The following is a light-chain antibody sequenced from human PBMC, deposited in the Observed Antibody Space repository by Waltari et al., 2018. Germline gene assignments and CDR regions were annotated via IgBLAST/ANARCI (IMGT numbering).Light chain of an antibody. Sequence: QSALTQPASVSGSPGQSITLPCTGPNSDLGSYNLVSWYQQHPGKAPKFMIYEVSKRPSGVSNRFSGSKSGNTASLTISEIQAEDEADYYCCSYAGGGTFVFGTGTKVTVL. CDR1: NSDLGSYNL. CDR2: EVS. J-gene: IGLJ1*01. V-gene: IGLV2-23*02. CDR3: CSYAGGGTFV.